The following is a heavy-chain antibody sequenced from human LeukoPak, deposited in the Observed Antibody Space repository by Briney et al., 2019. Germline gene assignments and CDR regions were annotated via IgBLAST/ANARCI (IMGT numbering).Heavy chain of an antibody. V-gene: IGHV3-74*01. D-gene: IGHD6-13*01. CDR3: AACGSSWTNFDF. CDR1: GFTFSSSW. CDR2: VKTDGSTT. J-gene: IGHJ4*02. Sequence: GGSLRLSCAVSGFTFSSSWMHWVPQAPGKGLVWVLHVKTDGSTTAYADSVKGRFTISRDNAKNTLYLQMNSLRAEDTSVYYCAACGSSWTNFDFWGQGTLVTVSS.